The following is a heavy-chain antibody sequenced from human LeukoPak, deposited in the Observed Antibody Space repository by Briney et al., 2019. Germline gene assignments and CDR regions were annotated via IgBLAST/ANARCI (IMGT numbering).Heavy chain of an antibody. J-gene: IGHJ4*02. D-gene: IGHD2-2*01. V-gene: IGHV3-7*01. CDR2: IKQDGSEK. CDR1: GFTFSSYW. Sequence: GGSLRLSCAASGFTFSSYWMSWVRQAPGKGLEWVANIKQDGSEKYYVDSVKGRFTISRDNAKNSLYLQMNSLRAEDTAVYYCAKVGGLRYCSSTSCYAGFDYWGQGTLVTVSS. CDR3: AKVGGLRYCSSTSCYAGFDY.